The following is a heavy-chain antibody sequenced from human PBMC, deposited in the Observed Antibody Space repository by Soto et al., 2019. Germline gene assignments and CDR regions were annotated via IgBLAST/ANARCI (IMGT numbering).Heavy chain of an antibody. J-gene: IGHJ4*02. D-gene: IGHD2-2*01. CDR1: GYTFTDYF. CDR3: ARDTKIPANAIHDGR. V-gene: IGHV1-2*02. CDR2: FNPNSGGT. Sequence: VEMVQSGAEVKKPGASVRVSCKASGYTFTDYFIHWVRQAPGQGLEWMGGFNPNSGGTNYAQKFQGRDTMTSDTSITTVYFDLSRLRSDDTATYYCARDTKIPANAIHDGRWGQGTLVTVSS.